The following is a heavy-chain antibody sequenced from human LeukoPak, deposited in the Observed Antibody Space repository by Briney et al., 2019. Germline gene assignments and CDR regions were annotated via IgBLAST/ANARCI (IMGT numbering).Heavy chain of an antibody. CDR1: GFTFSSYA. Sequence: GGSLRLSCAASGFTFSSYAMHWVRQAPGKGLEWVAVISYDGSNKYYADSVKGRFTISRDNSKNTPYLQMNSLRAEDTAVYYCASEDLDYWGQGTLVTVSS. V-gene: IGHV3-30*04. CDR2: ISYDGSNK. CDR3: ASEDLDY. J-gene: IGHJ4*02.